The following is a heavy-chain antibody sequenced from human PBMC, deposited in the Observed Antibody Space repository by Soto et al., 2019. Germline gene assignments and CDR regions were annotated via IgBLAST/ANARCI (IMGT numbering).Heavy chain of an antibody. Sequence: GGSLRLSCAASGFTFSSYWMHWVRQAPGKGLVWVSRINSDGSSTSYADSVKGRFTISRDNSKNTLYLQMNSLRAEDTAVYYCARDLRVTYYHGSGSAYYYYYGMDVWGQGTTVTVSS. CDR2: INSDGSST. CDR3: ARDLRVTYYHGSGSAYYYYYGMDV. J-gene: IGHJ6*02. CDR1: GFTFSSYW. V-gene: IGHV3-74*01. D-gene: IGHD3-10*01.